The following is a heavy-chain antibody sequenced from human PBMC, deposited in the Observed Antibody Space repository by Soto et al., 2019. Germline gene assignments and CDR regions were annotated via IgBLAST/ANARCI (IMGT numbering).Heavy chain of an antibody. CDR1: VYTFTAYY. CDR2: INTKFGDT. CDR3: ARNMDYYYGPGSGNGHGF. D-gene: IGHD3-10*01. J-gene: IGHJ6*02. V-gene: IGHV1-2*02. Sequence: QVQLLQFGAEMKGPGNSFRFSCEAPVYTFTAYYRPWVRKAPGQGLEWMGWINTKFGDTTFAQDFQDRVFMTRDMSISTVYLELSRLTSDDTAIYYCARNMDYYYGPGSGNGHGFWGQGTTVTVFS.